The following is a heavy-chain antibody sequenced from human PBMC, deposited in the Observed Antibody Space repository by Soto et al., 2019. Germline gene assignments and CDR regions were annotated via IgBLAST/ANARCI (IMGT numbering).Heavy chain of an antibody. CDR1: GFTFSNAW. CDR3: TTVKDSVGYYYGDYNGMDV. V-gene: IGHV3-15*07. Sequence: VQLVESGGGLVKPGGSLRLSCAASGFTFSNAWMNWVRQAPGKGLEWVGRIKSKTDGGTTDYAAPVKGRFTISRDNAKNTLYRQMNSLKAENTAVYYCTTVKDSVGYYYGDYNGMDVWGQGTTVTVSS. D-gene: IGHD3-22*01. CDR2: IKSKTDGGTT. J-gene: IGHJ6*02.